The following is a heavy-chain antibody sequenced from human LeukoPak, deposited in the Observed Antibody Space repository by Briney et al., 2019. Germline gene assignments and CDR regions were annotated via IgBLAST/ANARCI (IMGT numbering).Heavy chain of an antibody. Sequence: GESLRLSCAASGYIFGSYSMSWVRKAPWKGLEWVLVITGSGGNTYYADSVKGRFTISKDNSKNTVYLQMSSLRVDDTAVYYCAKAASSSWPSYYYGMDVWGQGTTVTVSS. J-gene: IGHJ6*02. CDR1: GYIFGSYS. CDR2: ITGSGGNT. D-gene: IGHD6-13*01. V-gene: IGHV3-23*01. CDR3: AKAASSSWPSYYYGMDV.